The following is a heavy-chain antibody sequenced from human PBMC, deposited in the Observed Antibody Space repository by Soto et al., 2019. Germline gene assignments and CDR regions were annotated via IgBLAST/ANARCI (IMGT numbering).Heavy chain of an antibody. CDR1: GGSITHGGFS. CDR2: IGHLENT. CDR3: ARGGGNDLFDS. Sequence: QLRLQESGSGVVRTSETLSLTCTVSGGSITHGGFSWSWIRQSPGKGLEWIGYIGHLENTYFHPTFKSRLTMSIDRSKNQFSLNLSSVTAADRAVYYCARGGGNDLFDSWGQGVLVSVSS. V-gene: IGHV4-30-2*06. D-gene: IGHD5-12*01. J-gene: IGHJ4*02.